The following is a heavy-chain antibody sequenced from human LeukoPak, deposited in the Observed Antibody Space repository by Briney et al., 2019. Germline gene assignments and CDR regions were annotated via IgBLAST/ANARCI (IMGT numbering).Heavy chain of an antibody. V-gene: IGHV3-23*01. Sequence: GGSLRLSCAASGFTFSSYAMSWVRQAPGKGLEWVSAISGSGGSTYYADSVKGRFTISRDNSKNTLYLQMNSLRAEDTAVYYCAKIGGYCSSTSCYDPHVYYFDYWGQGTLVTVSS. J-gene: IGHJ4*02. CDR1: GFTFSSYA. CDR2: ISGSGGST. D-gene: IGHD2-2*01. CDR3: AKIGGYCSSTSCYDPHVYYFDY.